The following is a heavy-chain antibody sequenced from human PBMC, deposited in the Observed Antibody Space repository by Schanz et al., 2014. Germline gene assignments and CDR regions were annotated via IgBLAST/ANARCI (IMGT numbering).Heavy chain of an antibody. Sequence: QLQLVQSGAEVKKPGSSVKVSCKASGGTFSSFGINWVRQAPGQGLEWLGWMQPDSGKTHYAEKFQGRVAMTRDVSISTAYMELSSLASEDTAVYYCARGRTFDYWGQGTLVTVSS. CDR3: ARGRTFDY. CDR1: GGTFSSFG. V-gene: IGHV1-8*01. J-gene: IGHJ4*02. CDR2: MQPDSGKT.